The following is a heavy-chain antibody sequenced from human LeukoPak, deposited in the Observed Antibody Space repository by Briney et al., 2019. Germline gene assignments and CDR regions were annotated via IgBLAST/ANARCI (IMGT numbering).Heavy chain of an antibody. J-gene: IGHJ3*02. Sequence: SETLSLTCTVSGGSISGYYWSWIRQPAGKGLEWIGRIYTSGSTNYNPSLKSRVTMSVDTSKNQFSLKLSSVTAADTAVYYCARDSVVVVAATHAFDIWGQGTMVTVSS. V-gene: IGHV4-4*07. D-gene: IGHD2-15*01. CDR3: ARDSVVVVAATHAFDI. CDR1: GGSISGYY. CDR2: IYTSGST.